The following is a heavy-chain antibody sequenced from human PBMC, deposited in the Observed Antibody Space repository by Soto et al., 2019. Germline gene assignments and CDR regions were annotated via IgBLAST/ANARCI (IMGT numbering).Heavy chain of an antibody. CDR1: GGSISSYY. V-gene: IGHV4-59*01. CDR3: ARGSYFWSGTGYYYYMDV. J-gene: IGHJ6*03. CDR2: IYYSGST. Sequence: SETLSLTCTVSGGSISSYYWSWIRQPPGRGLEWIGYIYYSGSTNYNPSLKSRVTISVDTSKNQFSLKLSSVTAADTAVYYCARGSYFWSGTGYYYYMDVWGKGTTVTVSS. D-gene: IGHD3-3*01.